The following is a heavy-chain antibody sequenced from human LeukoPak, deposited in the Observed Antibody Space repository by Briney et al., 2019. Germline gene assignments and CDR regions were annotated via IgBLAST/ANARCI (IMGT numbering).Heavy chain of an antibody. CDR3: GRTGVIPAAHFDY. V-gene: IGHV4-59*08. J-gene: IGHJ4*02. D-gene: IGHD2-2*01. Sequence: SETLSLTCTVSGASISNYYWSWIRQPPGKGLECIGYVSYSGRTNHNPSPKSRVTISVDTSKNQFSLEMTSVTAVDTAVYYCGRTGVIPAAHFDYWGQGTLVTVSS. CDR2: VSYSGRT. CDR1: GASISNYY.